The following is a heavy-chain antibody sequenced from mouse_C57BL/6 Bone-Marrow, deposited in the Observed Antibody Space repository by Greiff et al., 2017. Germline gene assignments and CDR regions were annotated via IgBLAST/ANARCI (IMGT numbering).Heavy chain of an antibody. CDR1: GYTFTNYW. J-gene: IGHJ1*03. V-gene: IGHV1-63*01. Sequence: VKLQESGAELVRPGTSVKMSCKASGYTFTNYWIGWAKQRPGHGLEWIGDIYPGGGYTNYNEKFKGKATLTADKSSSTAYMQFSSLTSEDSAIYYCARYDGYDGYFDVWGTGTTVTVSS. CDR3: ARYDGYDGYFDV. CDR2: IYPGGGYT. D-gene: IGHD2-2*01.